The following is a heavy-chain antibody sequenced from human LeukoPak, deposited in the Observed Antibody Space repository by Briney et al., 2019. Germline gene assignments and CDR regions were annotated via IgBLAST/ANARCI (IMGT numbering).Heavy chain of an antibody. CDR1: GFALSTTGMG. J-gene: IGHJ4*02. CDR3: ARIRGSYSDY. CDR2: IDWDDDK. D-gene: IGHD3-10*01. V-gene: IGHV2-70*13. Sequence: SGRARGKPTQALALTCPFSGFALSTTGMGMGWIRQPPGNPLEWLALIDWDDDKYYSTSLKTRLTISKDTSKNQVVLTLTNVDPVDTATYYCARIRGSYSDYWSQGTLVTVSS.